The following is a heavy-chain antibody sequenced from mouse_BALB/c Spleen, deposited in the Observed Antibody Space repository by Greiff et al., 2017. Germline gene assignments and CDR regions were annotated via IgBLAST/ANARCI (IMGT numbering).Heavy chain of an antibody. J-gene: IGHJ3*01. CDR3: TRGITTGWFAY. D-gene: IGHD1-2*01. CDR1: GYTFTSYW. Sequence: QVQLQQPGAELVRPGASVKLSCKASGYTFTSYWINWVKQRPGQGLEWIGNIYPSDSYTNYNQKFKDKATLTVDKSTSTAYMQLSSPTSEDSAVYYCTRGITTGWFAYGGQGTLVTVSA. CDR2: IYPSDSYT. V-gene: IGHV1-69*02.